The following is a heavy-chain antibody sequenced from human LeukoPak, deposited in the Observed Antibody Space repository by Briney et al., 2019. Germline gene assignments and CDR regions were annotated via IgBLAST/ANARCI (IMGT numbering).Heavy chain of an antibody. CDR1: GFTFSNYA. CDR3: AKSYNGYESKPDY. CDR2: VSGSGRNT. D-gene: IGHD5-12*01. J-gene: IGHJ4*02. V-gene: IGHV3-23*01. Sequence: GGSLRLSCAGSGFTFSNYAMTWVRQAPGKGLEWVSSVSGSGRNTFYPDSVEGRFTISRDNSKITLYLQMNSLRAEDTAVYYCAKSYNGYESKPDYWGQGTLVTVSS.